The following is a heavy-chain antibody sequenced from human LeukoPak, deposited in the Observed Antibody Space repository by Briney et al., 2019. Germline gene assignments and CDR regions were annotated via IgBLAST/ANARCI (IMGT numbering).Heavy chain of an antibody. V-gene: IGHV1-69*13. CDR1: GGTFSSYA. Sequence: GASVKVSCKASGGTFSSYAISWVRQAPGQGLEWTGGIIPIFGTANYAQKFQGRVTITADESTSTAYMELSSLRSEDTAVYYCARGTQRGPYYYYYGMDVWGQGTTVTVSS. J-gene: IGHJ6*02. D-gene: IGHD1-14*01. CDR3: ARGTQRGPYYYYYGMDV. CDR2: IIPIFGTA.